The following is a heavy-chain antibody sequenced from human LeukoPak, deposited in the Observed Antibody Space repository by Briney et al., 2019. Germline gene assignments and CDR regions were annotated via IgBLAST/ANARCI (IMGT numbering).Heavy chain of an antibody. V-gene: IGHV3-30*02. CDR1: ALTFNSCG. CDR3: AYSSSWYAQFDP. CDR2: IRNDGSNS. J-gene: IGHJ5*02. Sequence: GGSLRLSCAASALTFNSCGMHWVRQAPGKGLEWVAFIRNDGSNSYYADSVKGRFTISRDNSKNTLYLQMGSLRAEDMAVYYCAYSSSWYAQFDPWGQGTLVTVSS. D-gene: IGHD6-13*01.